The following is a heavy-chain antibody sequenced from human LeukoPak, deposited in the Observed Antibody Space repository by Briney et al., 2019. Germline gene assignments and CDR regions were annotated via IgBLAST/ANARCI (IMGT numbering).Heavy chain of an antibody. V-gene: IGHV4-34*01. J-gene: IGHJ4*02. D-gene: IGHD6-13*01. CDR3: ARGVGSSWPTNFDY. CDR1: GGSFSGYY. CDR2: INHSGST. Sequence: SETLSLTCAVYGGSFSGYYWSWIRQPPGKGLEWVGEINHSGSTNYNPSLKGRVTISVDTSKNQFSLKLSSVTAADTAVYYCARGVGSSWPTNFDYWGQGTLVTVSS.